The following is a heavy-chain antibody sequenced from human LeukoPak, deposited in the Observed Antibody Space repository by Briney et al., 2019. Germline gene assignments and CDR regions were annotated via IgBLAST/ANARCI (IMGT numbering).Heavy chain of an antibody. CDR3: ARDHGYCSSTSCYYYYYGMDV. V-gene: IGHV3-48*03. D-gene: IGHD2-2*03. Sequence: GGSLRLSCVASGFSFSSYEMNWVRQAPGKGLEWVSYISTSGSTTYYADSVKGRFTISRDNSKNTLYLQMNSLRAEDTAVYYCARDHGYCSSTSCYYYYYGMDVWGQGTTVTVSS. CDR1: GFSFSSYE. CDR2: ISTSGSTT. J-gene: IGHJ6*02.